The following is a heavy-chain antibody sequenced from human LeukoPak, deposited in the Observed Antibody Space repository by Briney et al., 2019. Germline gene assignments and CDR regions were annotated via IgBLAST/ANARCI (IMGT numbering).Heavy chain of an antibody. V-gene: IGHV1-3*01. CDR1: GYTFTSYA. D-gene: IGHD1-26*01. J-gene: IGHJ4*02. CDR3: ARDSGSGSNDY. CDR2: ISAGNGNT. Sequence: ASVTVSCTASGYTFTSYAIHWVRQAPGQRLEWMGWISAGNGNTKYSQNFQGRVTFISNTSATTAFMELSSLRSEDAAVYYCARDSGSGSNDYWGQGTLVTVSS.